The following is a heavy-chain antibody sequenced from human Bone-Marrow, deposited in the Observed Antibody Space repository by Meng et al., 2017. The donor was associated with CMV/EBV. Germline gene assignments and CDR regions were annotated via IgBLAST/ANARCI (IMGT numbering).Heavy chain of an antibody. V-gene: IGHV3-13*01. CDR3: ARGYYDSSGYYGLDAFDI. Sequence: GRSLRLSCAASGFTFSSYDMHWVRQATGKGLEWVSAIRTAGDTYYPGSVKGRFTISRENAKNSLYLQMNSLRAGDTAVYYCARGYYDSSGYYGLDAFDIWGQGTMVTASS. CDR1: GFTFSSYD. J-gene: IGHJ3*02. D-gene: IGHD3-22*01. CDR2: IRTAGDT.